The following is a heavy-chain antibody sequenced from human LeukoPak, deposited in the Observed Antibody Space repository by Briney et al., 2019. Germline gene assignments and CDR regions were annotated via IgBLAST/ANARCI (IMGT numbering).Heavy chain of an antibody. CDR1: GFTFSNYA. CDR2: ICGRGGGT. Sequence: GGSLRLSCAASGFTFSNYAMSWVRQAPGKGVEWVSAICGRGGGTYYADSVKGRFTVSRDDSKNTLYLQMNSLRAEDTAVYYCAKWGDYDILTGYYDSDYWGQGTLVTVSS. V-gene: IGHV3-23*01. J-gene: IGHJ4*02. D-gene: IGHD3-9*01. CDR3: AKWGDYDILTGYYDSDY.